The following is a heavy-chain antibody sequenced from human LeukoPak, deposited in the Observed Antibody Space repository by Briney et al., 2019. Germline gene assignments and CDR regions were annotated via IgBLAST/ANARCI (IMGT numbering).Heavy chain of an antibody. D-gene: IGHD5-12*01. Sequence: GGSLRLSCAASGFTFSSYAMSWARQAPGKGLEWVSAIGGSGGSTYYADSVKGRFTISRDNSKNTLYLQMNSLRAEDTAVYYCAKFYSGYDLDYWGQGTLVTVSS. CDR1: GFTFSSYA. CDR2: IGGSGGST. V-gene: IGHV3-23*01. CDR3: AKFYSGYDLDY. J-gene: IGHJ4*02.